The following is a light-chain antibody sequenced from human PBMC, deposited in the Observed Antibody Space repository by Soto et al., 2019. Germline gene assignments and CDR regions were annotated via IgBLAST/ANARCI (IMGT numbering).Light chain of an antibody. CDR3: HQRNK. V-gene: IGKV3-15*01. CDR2: GAS. J-gene: IGKJ5*01. Sequence: EILMTQSPATLSVSPGETATLSCRASQSVSTKLAWYQQKPGQAPRLLINGASTRATGVPARFSGWGSGTEFTLTISSLQSEDFAVYFCHQRNKFGQGTRLEIK. CDR1: QSVSTK.